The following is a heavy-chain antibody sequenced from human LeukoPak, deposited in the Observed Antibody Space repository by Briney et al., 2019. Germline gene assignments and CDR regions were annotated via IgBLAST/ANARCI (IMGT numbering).Heavy chain of an antibody. Sequence: GRSLRLSCAASGFTFDDYAMHWVRQAPGKGLEWVSSISSSSTDIYHADSVKGRFTISRDNAKNSLYLQMNSLRAEDTAVYYCARDDCSSASCYRIDYWGQGTLVTVSS. CDR2: ISSSSTDI. V-gene: IGHV3-21*01. D-gene: IGHD2-2*01. J-gene: IGHJ4*02. CDR1: GFTFDDYA. CDR3: ARDDCSSASCYRIDY.